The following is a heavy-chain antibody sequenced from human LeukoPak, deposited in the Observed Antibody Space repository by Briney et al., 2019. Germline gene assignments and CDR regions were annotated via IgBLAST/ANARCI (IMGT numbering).Heavy chain of an antibody. V-gene: IGHV3-30-3*01. J-gene: IGHJ4*02. CDR3: ARDRGGSGFYYFDY. D-gene: IGHD2-15*01. Sequence: PGGSLRLSCAAPGLTFSIYAMHWVRQAPGKGLEWVAGISYNGSNEFYSDSAKGRFTITRDNSKNSVFLQMDSLRAEDTGVYHCARDRGGSGFYYFDYWGQGTLVTVSS. CDR2: ISYNGSNE. CDR1: GLTFSIYA.